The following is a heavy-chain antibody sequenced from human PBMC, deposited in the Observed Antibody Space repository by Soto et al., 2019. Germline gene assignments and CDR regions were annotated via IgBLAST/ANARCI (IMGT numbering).Heavy chain of an antibody. J-gene: IGHJ5*02. Sequence: QITLKESGPTLVKPTQTLTLTCTSPGFSLTTVGGGVAGFRKPPEKAREGLSVFYWNEDKRYSPSLKSRLTITKDTSKNQVVLTMTNMDPVDTATYYCAHRGYGDYPRDNWFDPWGQGTLVTVSS. D-gene: IGHD4-17*01. CDR1: GFSLTTVGGG. CDR2: FYWNEDK. CDR3: AHRGYGDYPRDNWFDP. V-gene: IGHV2-5*01.